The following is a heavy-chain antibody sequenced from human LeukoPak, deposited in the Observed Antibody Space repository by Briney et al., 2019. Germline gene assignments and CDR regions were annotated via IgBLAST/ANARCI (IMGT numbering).Heavy chain of an antibody. J-gene: IGHJ4*02. Sequence: HPGGSLRLSCVASGFSFNDYWMSWVRQAPGKGLEWVANTKQDGIDKQYVASIKGRFTISRDNAKNTLYLQMDSLRVEDTAIYYCARFSRVQASFWGQGTLVTVSS. D-gene: IGHD4/OR15-4a*01. CDR1: GFSFNDYW. V-gene: IGHV3-7*01. CDR2: TKQDGIDK. CDR3: ARFSRVQASF.